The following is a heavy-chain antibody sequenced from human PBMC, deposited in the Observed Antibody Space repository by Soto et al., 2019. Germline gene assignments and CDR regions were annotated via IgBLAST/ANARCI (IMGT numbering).Heavy chain of an antibody. CDR2: ISATGCGT. J-gene: IGHJ4*02. Sequence: HPGGSLRLSCAASGFKFSNYAMSWVRQAPGKGLEWVSLISATGCGTYYADSVKGRFTISRDNSHNTLYLQVHSLTAEDTAVYYCAKDRRAGGNSAFYFDFWGQGAQVTVSS. CDR1: GFKFSNYA. CDR3: AKDRRAGGNSAFYFDF. D-gene: IGHD3-16*01. V-gene: IGHV3-23*01.